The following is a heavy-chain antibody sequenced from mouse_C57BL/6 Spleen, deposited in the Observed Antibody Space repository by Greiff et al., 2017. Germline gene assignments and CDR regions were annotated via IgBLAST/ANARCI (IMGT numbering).Heavy chain of an antibody. J-gene: IGHJ2*01. CDR2: IYPGGGYT. CDR3: ARGGDYDGYYFDY. Sequence: QVQLKQSGAELVRPGTSVKMSCKASGYTFTNYWIGWAKQRPGHGLEWIGDIYPGGGYTNYNEKFKGKATLTADKSSSTAYMQFSSLTSEDSAIYYCARGGDYDGYYFDYWGQGTTLTVSS. D-gene: IGHD2-4*01. CDR1: GYTFTNYW. V-gene: IGHV1-63*01.